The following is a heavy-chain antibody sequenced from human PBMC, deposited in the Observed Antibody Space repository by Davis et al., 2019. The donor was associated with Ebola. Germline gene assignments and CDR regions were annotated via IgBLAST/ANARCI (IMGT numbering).Heavy chain of an antibody. Sequence: GESLKISCAASGFTFSRYAMHWVRQAPGKGLEWVAVISYDGSRRYYADSVKGRFTISRDNSKNTMYLQMNSLRAEDTAVYSCARDEVYTNYGSRFDFWGQGTLVAVSS. V-gene: IGHV3-30*04. CDR1: GFTFSRYA. CDR3: ARDEVYTNYGSRFDF. D-gene: IGHD4-11*01. J-gene: IGHJ4*02. CDR2: ISYDGSRR.